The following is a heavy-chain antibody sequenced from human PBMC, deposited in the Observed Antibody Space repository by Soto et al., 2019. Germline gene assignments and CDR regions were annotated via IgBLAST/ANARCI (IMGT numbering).Heavy chain of an antibody. D-gene: IGHD2-15*01. CDR2: IYSSGAT. CDR3: AREHKVVNDFEF. Sequence: QVQLQESGPGLVKPSETLSLSCTVSGGSINTYYWNWIRQPAGKGLEWIGRIYSSGATNYNPSLKSRVTMSTDTSTNHLSLRLSSVTPADTAVYYCAREHKVVNDFEFWGQGILVTVSS. CDR1: GGSINTYY. J-gene: IGHJ4*02. V-gene: IGHV4-4*07.